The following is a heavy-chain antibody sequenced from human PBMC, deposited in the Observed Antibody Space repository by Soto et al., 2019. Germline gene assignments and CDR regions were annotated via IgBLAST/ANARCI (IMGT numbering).Heavy chain of an antibody. CDR1: GFTFSSYA. CDR2: ISYDGSNK. Sequence: QVQLVESGGGVVQPGRSLRLSCAASGFTFSSYAMHWVRQAPGKGLEWVAVISYDGSNKYYADSVKGRFTISRDNSKNTLYLQMNSLRAEDTAVYYCVSGEGSIAARSGSPHHPPDDYWGQGTLVTVSS. J-gene: IGHJ4*02. V-gene: IGHV3-30-3*01. D-gene: IGHD6-6*01. CDR3: VSGEGSIAARSGSPHHPPDDY.